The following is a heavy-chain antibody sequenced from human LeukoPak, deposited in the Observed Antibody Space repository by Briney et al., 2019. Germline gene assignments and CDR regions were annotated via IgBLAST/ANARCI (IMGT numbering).Heavy chain of an antibody. V-gene: IGHV4-39*01. CDR1: GGSLSSYY. Sequence: PSETLSLTCTVSGGSLSSYYWGWIRQPPGKGLEWIGSIYYSGSTYYNPSLKSRVTISVDTSKNQFSLKLSSVTAADTAVYYCARQVVVVGDLFDYWGQGTLVTVSS. D-gene: IGHD2-15*01. J-gene: IGHJ4*02. CDR2: IYYSGST. CDR3: ARQVVVVGDLFDY.